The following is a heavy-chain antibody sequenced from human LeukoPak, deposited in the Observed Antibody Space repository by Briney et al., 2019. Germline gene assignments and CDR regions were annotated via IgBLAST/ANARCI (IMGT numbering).Heavy chain of an antibody. J-gene: IGHJ6*03. Sequence: SVKVSCKASGGTFSSYAISWVRQAPGQGLEWMGGIIPIFGTANYAQKFQGRVTITTDESTSTAYMELSSLRSEDTAVYYCARVRVAAGTLGSKTYYYYYMDVWGKGTTVTVSS. CDR2: IIPIFGTA. CDR3: ARVRVAAGTLGSKTYYYYYMDV. V-gene: IGHV1-69*05. CDR1: GGTFSSYA. D-gene: IGHD6-13*01.